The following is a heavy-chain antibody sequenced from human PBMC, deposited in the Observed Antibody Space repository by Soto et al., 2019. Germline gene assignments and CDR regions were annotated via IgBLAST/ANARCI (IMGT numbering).Heavy chain of an antibody. J-gene: IGHJ4*02. CDR2: ISGSGGST. V-gene: IGHV3-23*01. Sequence: PGGSLRLSCAASGFTFSSYSMNWVRQAPGKGLEWVSAISGSGGSTYYADSVKGRFTISRDNSKNTLYLQMNSLRAEDTDVYYCAKVESSSYDYWGQGTLVTVSS. D-gene: IGHD6-13*01. CDR3: AKVESSSYDY. CDR1: GFTFSSYS.